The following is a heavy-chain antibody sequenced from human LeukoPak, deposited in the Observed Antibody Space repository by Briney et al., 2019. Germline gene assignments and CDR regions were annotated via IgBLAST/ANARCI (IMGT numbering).Heavy chain of an antibody. D-gene: IGHD3-22*01. J-gene: IGHJ3*02. CDR1: GGTFSSYA. V-gene: IGHV1-69*13. CDR2: IIPIFGTA. CDR3: ARSRRRVYYYDSSGYYYEADAFDI. Sequence: ASVKVSCKASGGTFSSYAISWVRQAPGQGLEWMGGIIPIFGTANYAQKFQGRVTITADESTSTAYMELSSLRSEDTAVYYCARSRRRVYYYDSSGYYYEADAFDIWGQGTMVTVSS.